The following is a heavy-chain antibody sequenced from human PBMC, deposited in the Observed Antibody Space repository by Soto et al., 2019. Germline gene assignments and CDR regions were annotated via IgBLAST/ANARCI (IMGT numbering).Heavy chain of an antibody. D-gene: IGHD3-10*01. V-gene: IGHV3-7*01. Sequence: EVQMVESGGGLVQPGGSLRLSCAASGFIISSYWMSWVRQAPGKGLEWVANIKQDGSEKYYVDSVKGRFTISRDNAKNSRYLQMNSLRAEDTAVYYCARAGKGSGSYDFWGQGTLVTVSS. J-gene: IGHJ4*02. CDR2: IKQDGSEK. CDR3: ARAGKGSGSYDF. CDR1: GFIISSYW.